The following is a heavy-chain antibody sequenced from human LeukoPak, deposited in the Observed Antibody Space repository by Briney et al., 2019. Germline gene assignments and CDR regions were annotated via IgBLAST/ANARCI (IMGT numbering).Heavy chain of an antibody. Sequence: GGSLRLSCTASGFTFSSYAMSWVRQAPGKGLEWVSAISGSGGSTYYAGSVKGRFTISRDNSKNTLYLQMNSLRAEDTAVYYCAKTTADANYYYYYMDVWGKGTTVTVSS. CDR2: ISGSGGST. CDR3: AKTTADANYYYYYMDV. J-gene: IGHJ6*03. D-gene: IGHD4-11*01. CDR1: GFTFSSYA. V-gene: IGHV3-23*01.